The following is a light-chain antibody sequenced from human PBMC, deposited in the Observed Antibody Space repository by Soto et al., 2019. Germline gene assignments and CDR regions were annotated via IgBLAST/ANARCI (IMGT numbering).Light chain of an antibody. V-gene: IGKV1-39*01. CDR3: QPTYST. J-gene: IGKJ1*01. CDR2: AAS. Sequence: DIQMAQSPSSLSASVGDRVTITCRASQSISNYLNWYQQKSGEVPKLLIYAASRLHSGVPSRFSGSGSGTDFTLTISSLQPEDFATYYCQPTYSTFGQGTKVELQ. CDR1: QSISNY.